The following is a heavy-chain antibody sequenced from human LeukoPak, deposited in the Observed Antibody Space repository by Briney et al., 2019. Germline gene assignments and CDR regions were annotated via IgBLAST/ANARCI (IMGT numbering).Heavy chain of an antibody. CDR2: ISGSGGST. CDR1: GFTFTSYA. D-gene: IGHD5-24*01. CDR3: AKDPRVGSRVATPCH. V-gene: IGHV3-23*01. Sequence: GGSLRLSCAASGFTFTSYAMSWVRQAPGKGLEWVPAISGSGGSTYYADSVKGRFTISRDNSKSTLFLQMNSLRAEDTAVYYRAKDPRVGSRVATPCHWGQGTLVTVSS. J-gene: IGHJ4*02.